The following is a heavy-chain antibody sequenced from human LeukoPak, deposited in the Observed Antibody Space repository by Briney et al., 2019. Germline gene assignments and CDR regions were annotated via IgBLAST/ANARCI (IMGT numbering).Heavy chain of an antibody. CDR3: ARGGYDFWSGPRIVDY. CDR2: IYYSGST. D-gene: IGHD3-3*01. J-gene: IGHJ4*02. Sequence: SQTLSLTCTVSSGSISSGDYYWSWIRQPPGKGLEWIGYIYYSGSTYYNPSLKSRVTISVDTSKNQFSLKLSSVTAADTAVYYCARGGYDFWSGPRIVDYWGQGTLVTVSS. CDR1: SGSISSGDYY. V-gene: IGHV4-30-4*08.